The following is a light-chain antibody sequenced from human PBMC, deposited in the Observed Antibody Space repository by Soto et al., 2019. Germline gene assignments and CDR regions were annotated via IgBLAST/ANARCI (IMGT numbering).Light chain of an antibody. V-gene: IGKV4-1*01. CDR1: QSVLSNSNNKNY. Sequence: EIVMTQSPDFLAVSLGERATINCKSSQSVLSNSNNKNYLAWYQQKAGQPPKLLIYWASTRESGVPDRLSGSGSGTDFTLTISSLQAEDVAVYYCQQFYSSPYTFGQGTKVEIK. CDR2: WAS. J-gene: IGKJ2*01. CDR3: QQFYSSPYT.